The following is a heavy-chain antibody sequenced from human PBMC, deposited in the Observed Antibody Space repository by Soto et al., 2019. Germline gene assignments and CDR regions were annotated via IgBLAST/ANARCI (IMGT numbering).Heavy chain of an antibody. Sequence: SETLSLTCTVSGGSISNYFCNWIRQPAGKGLEWIGRIDNSGSTNYNPSLKGRITMSADTSRNQFSLKLNSVTAADTAVYYCARGGQDFWSGPFDYWGQGALVT. CDR3: ARGGQDFWSGPFDY. CDR2: IDNSGST. CDR1: GGSISNYF. J-gene: IGHJ4*02. D-gene: IGHD3-3*01. V-gene: IGHV4-4*07.